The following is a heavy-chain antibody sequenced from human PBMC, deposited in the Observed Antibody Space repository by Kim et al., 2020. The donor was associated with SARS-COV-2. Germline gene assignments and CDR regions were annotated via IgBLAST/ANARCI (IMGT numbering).Heavy chain of an antibody. CDR1: GFTFSSYG. D-gene: IGHD6-19*01. J-gene: IGHJ6*02. V-gene: IGHV3-30*18. Sequence: GGSPRLSCAASGFTFSSYGMHWVRQAPGKGLEWVAVISYDGSNKYYADSVKGRFTISRDNSKNTLYLQMNSLRAEDTAVYYCAKELHSSGWPGVNRVDYGMDVWGQRTTVTVSS. CDR2: ISYDGSNK. CDR3: AKELHSSGWPGVNRVDYGMDV.